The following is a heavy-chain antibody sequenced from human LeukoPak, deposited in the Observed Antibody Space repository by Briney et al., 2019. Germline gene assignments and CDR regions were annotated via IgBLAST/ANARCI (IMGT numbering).Heavy chain of an antibody. Sequence: PGGSLRLSCAASGFTFSSFAMGWVRQAPGKGLEWVSGFRGSDGSTDHADSVKGRFTIFRDNSKNTLYLQMTSLRADDTAVYYCAKSEQEPMNYFDYWGQGTLVIVSS. V-gene: IGHV3-23*01. CDR2: FRGSDGST. J-gene: IGHJ4*02. CDR1: GFTFSSFA. CDR3: AKSEQEPMNYFDY.